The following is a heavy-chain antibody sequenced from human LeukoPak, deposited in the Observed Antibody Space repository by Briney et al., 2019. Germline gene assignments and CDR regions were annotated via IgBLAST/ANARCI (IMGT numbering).Heavy chain of an antibody. Sequence: GGSLRLSCAASGFTFSSYAMSWVRQAPGKGLEWASAISGSGGSTYYADSVKGRFTISRDNSKNTLYLQMNSLRAEDTAVYYCAKEGYYDSSGYHSHFDYWGQGTLVTVSS. CDR1: GFTFSSYA. J-gene: IGHJ4*02. V-gene: IGHV3-23*01. CDR2: ISGSGGST. D-gene: IGHD3-22*01. CDR3: AKEGYYDSSGYHSHFDY.